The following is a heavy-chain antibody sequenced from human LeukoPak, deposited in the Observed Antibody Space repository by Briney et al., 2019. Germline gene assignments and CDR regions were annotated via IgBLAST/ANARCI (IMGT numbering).Heavy chain of an antibody. V-gene: IGHV3-33*01. D-gene: IGHD1-14*01. CDR2: IWSDGGKS. J-gene: IGHJ4*02. CDR1: GFTFSAYG. CDR3: ATDSIGPATDFDY. Sequence: GGSLRLSCAASGFTFSAYGMHWVRQAPGKGLEWVAVIWSDGGKSYNSDSVKGRFTISRDNSENTLYLQMNSLRADDTAVYYCATDSIGPATDFDYWGQGTLVTVSS.